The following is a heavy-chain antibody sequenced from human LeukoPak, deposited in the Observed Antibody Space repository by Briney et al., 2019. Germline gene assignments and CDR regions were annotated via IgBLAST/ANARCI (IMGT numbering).Heavy chain of an antibody. CDR2: IIPIFGTA. Sequence: GASVKVSCKASGGTFSSYAISWVRQAPGQGLEWMGVIIPIFGTANYAQKFQGRVTVTADESTSTAYMELSSLRSDDTAVYYCASFPGYSSTGPEDSDYWGQGTLVTVSS. V-gene: IGHV1-69*13. CDR1: GGTFSSYA. D-gene: IGHD6-13*01. CDR3: ASFPGYSSTGPEDSDY. J-gene: IGHJ4*02.